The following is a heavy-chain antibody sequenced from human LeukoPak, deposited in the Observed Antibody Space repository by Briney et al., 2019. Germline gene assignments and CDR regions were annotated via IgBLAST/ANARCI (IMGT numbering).Heavy chain of an antibody. Sequence: SETLSLTCTVSGGSISSYYWSWIRQPPGKGLEWIGYIYYSGSTNYNPSLKSRVTISVDTSKNQFSLKLSSVTAADTAVYYCATPAVAHNALFYYWGQGALVTVSS. CDR3: ATPAVAHNALFYY. D-gene: IGHD2-2*01. J-gene: IGHJ4*02. CDR1: GGSISSYY. V-gene: IGHV4-59*08. CDR2: IYYSGST.